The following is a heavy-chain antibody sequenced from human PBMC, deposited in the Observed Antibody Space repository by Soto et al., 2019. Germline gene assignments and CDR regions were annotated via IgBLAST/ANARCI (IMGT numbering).Heavy chain of an antibody. J-gene: IGHJ5*02. Sequence: QVQLVQSGAEVKKPGASVKVSCKASGYTFTSYYMHWVRQAPGQGLEWMGIINPSGGSTSYAQKFQGRXXXXXXXXXXXXXXXXXXXXXEDTAVYYCARLDGSGSSWFDPWGQGTLVTVSS. CDR3: ARLDGSGSSWFDP. CDR1: GYTFTSYY. V-gene: IGHV1-46*01. D-gene: IGHD3-10*01. CDR2: INPSGGST.